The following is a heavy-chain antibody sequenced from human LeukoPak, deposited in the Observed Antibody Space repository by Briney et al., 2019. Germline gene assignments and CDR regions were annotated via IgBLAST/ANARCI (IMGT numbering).Heavy chain of an antibody. J-gene: IGHJ4*02. CDR2: IKQDGSEK. D-gene: IGHD2-21*02. CDR1: GFTFSSYW. CDR3: ARDRGYCGGDCYSDY. Sequence: GGSLRLSCAASGFTFSSYWMSGVRQAPGKGLEWVANIKQDGSEKYYVDSVKGRFTISRDNAKNSLYLQMNSLRAEDTAVYYCARDRGYCGGDCYSDYWGQGTLVTVSS. V-gene: IGHV3-7*01.